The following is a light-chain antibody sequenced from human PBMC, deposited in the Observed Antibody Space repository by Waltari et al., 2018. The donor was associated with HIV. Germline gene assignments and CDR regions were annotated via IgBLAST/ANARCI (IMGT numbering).Light chain of an antibody. CDR1: SSAVGGYNY. CDR2: DVS. J-gene: IGLJ1*01. Sequence: QSALTQPASVSGSPGQSITISCTGTSSAVGGYNYASWYQQHPGKAPKLMIYDVSNRPSGVSNRFSGSKSGNTASLTISGLQAEDEADYYCSSYTSSSTLRVFGTGTKVTVL. V-gene: IGLV2-14*03. CDR3: SSYTSSSTLRV.